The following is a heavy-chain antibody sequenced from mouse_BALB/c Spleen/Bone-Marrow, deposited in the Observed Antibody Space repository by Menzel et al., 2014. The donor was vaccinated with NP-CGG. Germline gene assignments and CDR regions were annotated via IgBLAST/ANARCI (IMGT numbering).Heavy chain of an antibody. CDR1: GYTFTDYA. CDR3: AREGGNFPWFAY. D-gene: IGHD2-1*01. CDR2: ISTYYGDA. J-gene: IGHJ3*01. Sequence: LQESGAELVRPGVSVKISCKGPGYTFTDYAMHWVKQSHAKSLEWIGVISTYYGDASYNQKFKGKATMTVDKSSSTAYMELARLTSEDSAIYYCAREGGNFPWFAYWGQGTLVTVSA. V-gene: IGHV1S137*01.